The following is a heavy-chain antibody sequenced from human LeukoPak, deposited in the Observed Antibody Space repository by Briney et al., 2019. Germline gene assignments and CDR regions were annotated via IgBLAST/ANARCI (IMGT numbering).Heavy chain of an antibody. D-gene: IGHD3-10*01. V-gene: IGHV1-2*02. CDR1: GYTFTGYY. CDR2: NNPNSGGT. CDR3: ARDLPVYGSGSRNPMYYYYGMDV. J-gene: IGHJ6*02. Sequence: ASVKVSCKASGYTFTGYYMHWVRQAPGQGLEWMGWNNPNSGGTNYAQKFQGRVTMTRDTSISTAYMELSRLRSDDTAVYYCARDLPVYGSGSRNPMYYYYGMDVWGQGTTVTVSS.